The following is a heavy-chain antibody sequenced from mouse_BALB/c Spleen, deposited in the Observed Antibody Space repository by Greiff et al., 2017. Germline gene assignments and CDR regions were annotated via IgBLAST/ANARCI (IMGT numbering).Heavy chain of an antibody. Sequence: LQQPGSELVRPGASVKLSCKASGYTFTSYWMHWVKQRPGQGLEWIGNIYPGSGSTNYDEKFKSKATLTVDTSSSTAYMQLSSLTSEDSAVYYCTRPRLRGAMDYWGQGTSVTVSS. CDR3: TRPRLRGAMDY. D-gene: IGHD1-2*01. J-gene: IGHJ4*01. V-gene: IGHV1S22*01. CDR1: GYTFTSYW. CDR2: IYPGSGST.